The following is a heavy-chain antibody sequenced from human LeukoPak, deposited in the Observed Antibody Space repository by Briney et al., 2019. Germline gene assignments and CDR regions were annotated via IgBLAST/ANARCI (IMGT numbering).Heavy chain of an antibody. J-gene: IGHJ4*02. D-gene: IGHD3-22*01. Sequence: SQTLSLTCTVSGGSISSGGYYWSWIRQPPGKGLEWIGYIYYSGSTNYNPSLKSRVTISVDTSKNQFSLKLSSVTAADTAVYYCARIRNYYDSSGYYWVRPYFDYWGQGTLVTVSS. CDR1: GGSISSGGYY. V-gene: IGHV4-61*08. CDR3: ARIRNYYDSSGYYWVRPYFDY. CDR2: IYYSGST.